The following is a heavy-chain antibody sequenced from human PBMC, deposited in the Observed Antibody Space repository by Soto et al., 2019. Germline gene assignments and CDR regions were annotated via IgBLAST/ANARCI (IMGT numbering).Heavy chain of an antibody. CDR1: GFSLSTSGVG. Sequence: QITLKESGPTLVKPTQTLTLTCTFSGFSLSTSGVGVGWIRQPPGMALEWLALIYWDDDKRYSPSLKSRLTITKANSKNRVVLTMTNLDPVDTATDYCAHSASQWAMFYWGQGTLDTVSS. D-gene: IGHD2-8*01. J-gene: IGHJ4*02. CDR2: IYWDDDK. V-gene: IGHV2-5*02. CDR3: AHSASQWAMFY.